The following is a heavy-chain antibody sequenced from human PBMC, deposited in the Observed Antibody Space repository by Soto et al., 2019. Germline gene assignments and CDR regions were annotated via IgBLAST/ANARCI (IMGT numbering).Heavy chain of an antibody. J-gene: IGHJ2*01. CDR2: ISWNSGSI. Sequence: EVQLVESGGGLVQPGRSLRLSCAASGFTFDDYAMHWVRQAPGKGLEWVSGISWNSGSIGYADSVKGRFTISRDKAKTSLYLQMNSLRAEDTALYYCARGDYITYWYFDLCGRGTLVTVSS. V-gene: IGHV3-9*01. CDR3: ARGDYITYWYFDL. D-gene: IGHD4-17*01. CDR1: GFTFDDYA.